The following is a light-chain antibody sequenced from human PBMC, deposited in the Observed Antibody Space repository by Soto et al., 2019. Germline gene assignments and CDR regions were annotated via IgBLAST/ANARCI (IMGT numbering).Light chain of an antibody. CDR2: DVS. J-gene: IGLJ1*01. Sequence: QSALTQPASVSGSPGQSITISCTGTSSDVGGYNYVSWYQQHPGKAPKLMIYDVSNRPSGVSERFYGSKSGNTASLTISGLQADDEADYYSRSYTSSSTLYVFGTGTTLTVL. CDR1: SSDVGGYNY. V-gene: IGLV2-14*01. CDR3: RSYTSSSTLYV.